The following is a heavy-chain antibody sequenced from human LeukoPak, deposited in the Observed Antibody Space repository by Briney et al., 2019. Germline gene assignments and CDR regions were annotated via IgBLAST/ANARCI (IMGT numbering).Heavy chain of an antibody. CDR2: IYYSGST. CDR1: GGSVSSGSYY. J-gene: IGHJ4*02. Sequence: PSETLSLTCTVSGGSVSSGSYYWGWIRQPPGKTLEWIGYIYYSGSTNYNPSLKSRVTISVDTSKNQFSLKLRSVTAADTAVYYCAFVSSGYYAFDYWGQGTLVTVSS. D-gene: IGHD3-22*01. V-gene: IGHV4-61*01. CDR3: AFVSSGYYAFDY.